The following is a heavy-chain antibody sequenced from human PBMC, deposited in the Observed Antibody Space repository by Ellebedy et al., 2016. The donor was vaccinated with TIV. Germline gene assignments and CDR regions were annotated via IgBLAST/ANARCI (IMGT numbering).Heavy chain of an antibody. CDR2: IKQDGSEE. CDR1: GFTFSSYW. J-gene: IGHJ6*02. V-gene: IGHV3-7*01. CDR3: ARTPPYYYYHMDV. Sequence: GESLKISXAASGFTFSSYWMTWVRQAPGKGLEWVANIKQDGSEETYVDSVKGRFTISRDNAKNSVYLQMNSLRAEDTAVYYCARTPPYYYYHMDVWGQGTTVTVS. D-gene: IGHD2-15*01.